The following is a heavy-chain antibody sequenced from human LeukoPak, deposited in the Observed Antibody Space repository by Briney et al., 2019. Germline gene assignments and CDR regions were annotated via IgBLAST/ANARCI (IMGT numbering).Heavy chain of an antibody. D-gene: IGHD3-3*01. V-gene: IGHV3-74*01. CDR2: IYSDGSST. Sequence: GGSLRLSCAASGFTFSSYWMHWVRQAPGKGLVWVSRIYSDGSSTYYADSVKGRFTISRDNAKNTLYLQMNSLRAEDTAVYYCARVSRYDFWTGYPFDYWGQGTLVIVSS. CDR3: ARVSRYDFWTGYPFDY. CDR1: GFTFSSYW. J-gene: IGHJ4*02.